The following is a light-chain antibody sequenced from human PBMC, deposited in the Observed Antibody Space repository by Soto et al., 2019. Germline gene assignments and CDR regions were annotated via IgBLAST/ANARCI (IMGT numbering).Light chain of an antibody. J-gene: IGKJ1*01. CDR2: DAS. Sequence: EIVLTHSPDTLSSSPGERATLSCRASLTVTNNYLAWYQQKAGQAPRLVIYDASTRATGIPDRFSASGSGTDFTLTICRLEPEDFAVYFCQQYASAPLTFGQGTKVEVK. CDR1: LTVTNNY. CDR3: QQYASAPLT. V-gene: IGKV3-20*01.